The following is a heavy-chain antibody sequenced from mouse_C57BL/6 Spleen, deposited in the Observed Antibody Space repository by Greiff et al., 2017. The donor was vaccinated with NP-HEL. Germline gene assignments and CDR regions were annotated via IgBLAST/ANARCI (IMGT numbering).Heavy chain of an antibody. V-gene: IGHV1-4*01. CDR1: GYTFTSYT. D-gene: IGHD3-2*02. CDR2: INPSSGYT. CDR3: ARDLRLPFDD. J-gene: IGHJ2*01. Sequence: QVQLKESGAELARPGASVKMSCKASGYTFTSYTMHWVKQRPGQGLEWIGYINPSSGYTKYNQKFKDKATLTADKSSSTAYMQLSSLTSEDSAVYYCARDLRLPFDDWGQGTTLTVSS.